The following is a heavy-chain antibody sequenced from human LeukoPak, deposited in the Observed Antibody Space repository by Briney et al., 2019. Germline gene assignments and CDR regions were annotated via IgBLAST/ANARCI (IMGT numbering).Heavy chain of an antibody. D-gene: IGHD3-10*01. V-gene: IGHV4-39*07. Sequence: KPSETLSLTCTVSGGSIGSSSYNWGWIRQPPGKGLEWIGSIYYSGSTYYNPSLKSRVTISVDTSKNQISLRLTSVTAADTAVFYCARGSDAFDIWGQGTMVTVSS. CDR1: GGSIGSSSYN. CDR2: IYYSGST. J-gene: IGHJ3*02. CDR3: ARGSDAFDI.